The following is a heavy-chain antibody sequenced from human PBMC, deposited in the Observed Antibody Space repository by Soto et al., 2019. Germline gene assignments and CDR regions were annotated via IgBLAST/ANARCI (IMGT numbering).Heavy chain of an antibody. D-gene: IGHD6-19*01. V-gene: IGHV3-33*01. CDR1: GFTFSSYG. J-gene: IGHJ4*02. CDR3: ARDWASSGWYVGPDY. CDR2: IWYDGSNK. Sequence: QVQLVESGGGVVQPGRSLRLSCAASGFTFSSYGMHWVRQGPGKGLEWVAVIWYDGSNKYYADSVKGRFTISRDNSKNTLYLQMNSLRVEDTAVYYCARDWASSGWYVGPDYWGQGTLVTVSS.